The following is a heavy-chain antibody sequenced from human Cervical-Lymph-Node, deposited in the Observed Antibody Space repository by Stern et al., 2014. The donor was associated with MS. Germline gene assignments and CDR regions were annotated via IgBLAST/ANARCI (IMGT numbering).Heavy chain of an antibody. D-gene: IGHD5-18*01. CDR2: IYTTGST. Sequence: QVQLQESGPGLVKPSQTLSLTCTVSGGSVGSGSYDWSWIRQPAGKGLEWIGRIYTTGSTYYNPSLKSRVSISIDTSKNQFSRKLTSVTAADTAVYYCARDKEDTNMAFRYFDNWGQGTLVTVSS. CDR1: GGSVGSGSYD. V-gene: IGHV4-61*02. CDR3: ARDKEDTNMAFRYFDN. J-gene: IGHJ4*02.